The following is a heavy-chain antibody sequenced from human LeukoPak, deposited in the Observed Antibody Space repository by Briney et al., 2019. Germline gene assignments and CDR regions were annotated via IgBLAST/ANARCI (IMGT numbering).Heavy chain of an antibody. V-gene: IGHV3-48*03. CDR2: ISGSGSTI. D-gene: IGHD3-10*02. CDR1: GFTFSSYA. CDR3: AELGITMIGGV. J-gene: IGHJ6*04. Sequence: GGSLRLSCAGSGFTFSSYAMSWVRQAPGKGLEWVSAISGSGSTIYYADSVKGRFTISRDNAKNSLYLQMNSLRAEDTAVYYCAELGITMIGGVWGKGTTVTISS.